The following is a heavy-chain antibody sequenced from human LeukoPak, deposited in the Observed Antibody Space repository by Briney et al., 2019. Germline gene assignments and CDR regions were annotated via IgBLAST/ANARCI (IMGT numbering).Heavy chain of an antibody. J-gene: IGHJ4*02. CDR3: ARNYYDSSGYYREADY. CDR2: IIPIFGTA. D-gene: IGHD3-22*01. CDR1: GGTFSSYA. V-gene: IGHV1-69*05. Sequence: GASVKVSCKASGGTFSSYAISWVRQAPGQGLEWMGGIIPIFGTANYAQKFQGRVTITTDESTSTAYMELSSLRSEDTAVYYCARNYYDSSGYYREADYWGQGTRVTVSS.